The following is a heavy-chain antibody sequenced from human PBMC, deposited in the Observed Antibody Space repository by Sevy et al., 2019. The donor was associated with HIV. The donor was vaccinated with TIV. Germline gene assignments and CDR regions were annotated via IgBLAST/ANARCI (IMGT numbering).Heavy chain of an antibody. Sequence: GRSLRLSCAASGFTFSDYAIHWVRQAPGKGLEWVAFIWYDGSNKYYTDFVKGRFAISRDNSKNTLYLQMNSLRVEDTAVYYCAKLVVPAASNDDILTGYPDLRVNYGMDVWGQGTTVTVSS. D-gene: IGHD3-9*01. V-gene: IGHV3-33*03. CDR3: AKLVVPAASNDDILTGYPDLRVNYGMDV. CDR2: IWYDGSNK. CDR1: GFTFSDYA. J-gene: IGHJ6*02.